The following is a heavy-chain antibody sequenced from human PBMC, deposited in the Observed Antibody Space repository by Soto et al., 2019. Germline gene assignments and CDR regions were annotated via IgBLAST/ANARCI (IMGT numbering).Heavy chain of an antibody. V-gene: IGHV4-4*07. CDR1: GGAISSYY. CDR3: ARSVLEVATIFPYFDY. J-gene: IGHJ4*02. CDR2: IYTSGST. Sequence: SETLSLTCTVSGGAISSYYWSWIRQPAGKGLEWIGRIYTSGSTNYNLSLKSRVTMSVDTSKNQFSLKLSSVTAADTAVYYCARSVLEVATIFPYFDYWGQGTLVTVSS. D-gene: IGHD5-12*01.